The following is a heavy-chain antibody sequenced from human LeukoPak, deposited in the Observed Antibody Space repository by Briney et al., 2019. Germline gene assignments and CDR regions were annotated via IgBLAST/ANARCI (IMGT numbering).Heavy chain of an antibody. D-gene: IGHD3-9*01. CDR3: VKDSVILTGYYDY. V-gene: IGHV3-64D*06. Sequence: GGSLRLSCSASGFTFNRFYLHWVRQAPGKGLEFVSHISSNGATTYYADSVKGRFTISRDNSKNTLYLQMSSLRADDTAVYYCVKDSVILTGYYDYWGQGTLVTVSS. CDR2: ISSNGATT. CDR1: GFTFNRFY. J-gene: IGHJ4*02.